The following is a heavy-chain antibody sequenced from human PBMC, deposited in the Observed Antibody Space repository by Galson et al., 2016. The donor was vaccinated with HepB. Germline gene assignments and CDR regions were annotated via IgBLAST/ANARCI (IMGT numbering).Heavy chain of an antibody. J-gene: IGHJ4*02. D-gene: IGHD1-1*01. CDR2: VYSNDDK. Sequence: PALVKPTQTLTLTCTLSGVSLNNNAMAVGWIRQPPGKALEWLALVYSNDDKRYSPSLRSRLTITRDTSKNQVVLTMTNLDPLDTATYFCAHIKRLGVFTLFDSWGQGTLVTVSS. CDR1: GVSLNNNAMA. CDR3: AHIKRLGVFTLFDS. V-gene: IGHV2-5*01.